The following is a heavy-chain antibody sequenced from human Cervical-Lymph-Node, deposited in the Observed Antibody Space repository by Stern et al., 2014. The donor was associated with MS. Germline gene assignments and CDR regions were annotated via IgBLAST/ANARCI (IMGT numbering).Heavy chain of an antibody. CDR3: ARSPPYYEFWNDYCYFDY. CDR1: GFSLSTSGMR. Sequence: QVTLKESGPALAKPTHTLTLTCTFSGFSLSTSGMRVSCIRQPPGKALECLARIDSDDDKFYSTSLKTRLTISKDTSKSQVVLTMANMDPVDTATYYCARSPPYYEFWNDYCYFDYWGQVTLVAVSS. CDR2: IDSDDDK. J-gene: IGHJ4*02. D-gene: IGHD3-3*01. V-gene: IGHV2-70*04.